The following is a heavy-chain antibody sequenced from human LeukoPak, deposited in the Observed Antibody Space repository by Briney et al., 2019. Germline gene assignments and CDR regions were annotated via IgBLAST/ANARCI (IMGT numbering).Heavy chain of an antibody. CDR1: GGSISSYF. J-gene: IGHJ4*02. D-gene: IGHD3-9*01. CDR2: IYYSGST. Sequence: SETLSLTCTVSGGSISSYFWSWIRQPPGKGLEWIGYIYYSGSTNYNPSLKSRVTISVDTSKNQFSLKLSSVTAADTAVYYCARHIGDYDFLTGAFDYWAQETLVTVSS. CDR3: ARHIGDYDFLTGAFDY. V-gene: IGHV4-59*08.